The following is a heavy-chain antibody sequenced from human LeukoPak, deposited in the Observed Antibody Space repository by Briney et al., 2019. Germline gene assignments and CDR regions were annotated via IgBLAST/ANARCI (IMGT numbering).Heavy chain of an antibody. CDR2: ICYSGST. V-gene: IGHV4-39*01. D-gene: IGHD2-8*01. CDR3: ARHLLVPRRSKYNWFDP. Sequence: SETLSLTCTVSGGSISSSSYYWGWIRQPPGKGLEWIGSICYSGSTYYNPSLKSRVTISVDTSKNQFSLKLSSVTAADTAVHYCARHLLVPRRSKYNWFDPWGQGTLVTVSS. J-gene: IGHJ5*02. CDR1: GGSISSSSYY.